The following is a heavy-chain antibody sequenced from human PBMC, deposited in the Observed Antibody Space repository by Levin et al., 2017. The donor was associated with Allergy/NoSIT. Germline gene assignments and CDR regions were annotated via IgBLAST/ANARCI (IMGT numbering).Heavy chain of an antibody. J-gene: IGHJ6*02. D-gene: IGHD4-17*01. CDR2: IIPIFGTA. CDR1: GGTFSSHA. CDR3: ARGQGDGDYSRRGYYGMDV. Sequence: SVKVSCKASGGTFSSHAISWVRQAPGQGLEWMGGIIPIFGTANYAQKFQGRVTITADESTSTAYMELSSLRSEDTAVYYCARGQGDGDYSRRGYYGMDVWGQGTTVTVSS. V-gene: IGHV1-69*13.